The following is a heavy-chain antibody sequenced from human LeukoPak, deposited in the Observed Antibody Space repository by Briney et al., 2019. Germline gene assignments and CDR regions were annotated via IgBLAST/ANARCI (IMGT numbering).Heavy chain of an antibody. V-gene: IGHV4-59*01. D-gene: IGHD2-15*01. CDR3: ATGSSGGLYYYYYMDV. J-gene: IGHJ6*03. CDR2: IYYSGLT. Sequence: SETLSLTCIVSGGSISRYYWTWIRQPPGKGLEWIGNIYYSGLTNCNPSLKSRVTISVDTSKDQFSLKLSSVTAADTAVYYCATGSSGGLYYYYYMDVWGQGTTVTVSS. CDR1: GGSISRYY.